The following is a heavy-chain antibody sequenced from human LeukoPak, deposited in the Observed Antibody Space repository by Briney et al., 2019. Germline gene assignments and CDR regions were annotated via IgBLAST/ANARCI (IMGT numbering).Heavy chain of an antibody. V-gene: IGHV3-7*03. CDR1: GFTFSIYW. J-gene: IGHJ4*02. CDR2: IKQDGSEK. D-gene: IGHD5-18*01. CDR3: AKAYSYGLNSYFDY. Sequence: GGSLRLSCAASGFTFSIYWMSWVRQAPGKGLEWVANIKQDGSEKYYVDSVKGRFTISRDNAKNSLYLQMNSLRAEDTALYYCAKAYSYGLNSYFDYWGQGTLVTVSS.